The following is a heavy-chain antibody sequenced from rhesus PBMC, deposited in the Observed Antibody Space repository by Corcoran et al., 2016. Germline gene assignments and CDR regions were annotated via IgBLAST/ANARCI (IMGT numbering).Heavy chain of an antibody. CDR1: GGSFSGYY. V-gene: IGHV4-165*01. CDR2: ISGSSGST. J-gene: IGHJ4*01. D-gene: IGHD3-28*01. CDR3: ARDYYGSGLIDY. Sequence: QVQLQESGPGLVKPSETLSLTCAVSGGSFSGYYWGWVRPPPGKGLEWIGYISGSSGSTDYNPSLKSRVTISTDTSKNQFSLKLSSVTAADTAVYYCARDYYGSGLIDYWGQGVLVTVSS.